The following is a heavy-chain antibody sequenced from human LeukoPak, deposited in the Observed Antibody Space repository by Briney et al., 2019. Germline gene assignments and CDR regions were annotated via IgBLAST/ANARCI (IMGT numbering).Heavy chain of an antibody. Sequence: PGRSLRLSCAASGFTFDDYAMHWVRQAPGKGLEWVPGISWNSGSIGYADSVKGRFTISRDNAKNSLYLQMNSLRAEDTALYYCAKGPLPITMVRGVISPYFDYWGQGTLVTVSS. CDR1: GFTFDDYA. CDR3: AKGPLPITMVRGVISPYFDY. CDR2: ISWNSGSI. D-gene: IGHD3-10*01. J-gene: IGHJ4*02. V-gene: IGHV3-9*01.